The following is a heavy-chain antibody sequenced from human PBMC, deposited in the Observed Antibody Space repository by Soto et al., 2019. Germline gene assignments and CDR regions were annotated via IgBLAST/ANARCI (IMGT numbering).Heavy chain of an antibody. J-gene: IGHJ5*02. CDR1: VFMFESYA. CDR2: VRGNSYGA. D-gene: IGHD1-1*01. CDR3: AKGKSETGVDWLDP. V-gene: IGHV3-23*01. Sequence: PWGSLLLSCASSVFMFESYAMSWVRQAPGKGLEWVATVRGNSYGAYYADSVRGRFIISRDNSKNTMSLQLNSLRDDDTAIYYCAKGKSETGVDWLDPWGPGTMVTVSS.